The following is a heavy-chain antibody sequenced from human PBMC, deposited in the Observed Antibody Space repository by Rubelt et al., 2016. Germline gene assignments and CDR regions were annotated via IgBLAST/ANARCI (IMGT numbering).Heavy chain of an antibody. D-gene: IGHD5-12*01. CDR1: GGSISSGGYY. V-gene: IGHV4-31*03. CDR2: IYYSGST. CDR3: SRSYSGSDLAFGY. Sequence: QLQLQESGPGLVKPSETLSLTCTVSGGSISSGGYYWSWIRQHPGKGLEWIGYIYYSGSTYYNPSLKSRVTISVATSKSQCSLKLSSLAAAETAVYYCSRSYSGSDLAFGYWGQGTLVTVSS. J-gene: IGHJ4*02.